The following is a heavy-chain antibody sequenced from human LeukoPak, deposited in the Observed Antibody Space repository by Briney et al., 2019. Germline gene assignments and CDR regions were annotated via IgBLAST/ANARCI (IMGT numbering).Heavy chain of an antibody. D-gene: IGHD3-10*01. Sequence: GGYLRLSCIASGFTFSSYAMSWVRQAPGKGLEWVSAISGSGGSTYYADSVKGRFTISRDNSKNTLYLQMNSLRAEDTAVYYCAPRIMVRGVNDAFDIWGQGTMVTVSS. CDR3: APRIMVRGVNDAFDI. J-gene: IGHJ3*02. CDR2: ISGSGGST. V-gene: IGHV3-23*01. CDR1: GFTFSSYA.